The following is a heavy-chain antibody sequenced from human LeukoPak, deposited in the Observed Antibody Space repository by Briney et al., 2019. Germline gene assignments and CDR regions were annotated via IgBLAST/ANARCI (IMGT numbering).Heavy chain of an antibody. D-gene: IGHD3-10*01. J-gene: IGHJ4*02. V-gene: IGHV3-30*02. CDR1: GFTFSSYG. CDR2: IRYDGSNK. Sequence: GGSLRLSCAASGFTFSSYGMHWVRQAPGKGLEWVAFIRYDGSNKYYADSVKGRFTMSRDNSKSTVYLQINSLRADDTAVYYCANLPRGAYWGQGTLVTVSS. CDR3: ANLPRGAY.